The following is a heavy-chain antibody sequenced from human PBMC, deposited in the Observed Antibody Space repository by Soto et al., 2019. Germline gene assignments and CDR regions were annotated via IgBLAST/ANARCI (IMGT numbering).Heavy chain of an antibody. J-gene: IGHJ4*02. Sequence: ASVKVSCKASGYTFTSYAMHWVRQAPGQRLEWMGWINAGNGNTKYSQKFQGRVTITRDTSASTAYMELSSLRSEDTAVYYCAREGRYSSSSYKPYYFDYWGQGTLVTVS. CDR1: GYTFTSYA. D-gene: IGHD6-13*01. V-gene: IGHV1-3*01. CDR3: AREGRYSSSSYKPYYFDY. CDR2: INAGNGNT.